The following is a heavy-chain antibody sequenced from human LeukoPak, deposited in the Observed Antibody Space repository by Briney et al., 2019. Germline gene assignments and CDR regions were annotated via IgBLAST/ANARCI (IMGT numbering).Heavy chain of an antibody. CDR3: ARRTGSGYYVFDY. Sequence: SETLSLTCTVSGGSISSYYWSWIRQPPGKGLEWTGYIYYSGSTNYNPSLKSRVTISVDTSKNQFSLKLSSVTAADTAVYYCARRTGSGYYVFDYWGQGTLVTVSS. V-gene: IGHV4-59*01. D-gene: IGHD3-3*01. CDR2: IYYSGST. J-gene: IGHJ4*02. CDR1: GGSISSYY.